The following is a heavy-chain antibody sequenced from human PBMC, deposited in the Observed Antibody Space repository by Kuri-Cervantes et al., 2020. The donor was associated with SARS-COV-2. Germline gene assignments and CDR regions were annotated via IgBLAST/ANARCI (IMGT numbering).Heavy chain of an antibody. V-gene: IGHV4-59*01. Sequence: SETLSLTCTVSGGSISSYYWSWIRQPPGKGLEWIGYIYYSGSTNYNPSLKSRVTISVDTSKNQFSLKLSSVTAADTAVYYCARDPGGGVAAGPVIGWYFDLWGRGTLVTVSS. J-gene: IGHJ2*01. CDR1: GGSISSYY. D-gene: IGHD6-6*01. CDR3: ARDPGGGVAAGPVIGWYFDL. CDR2: IYYSGST.